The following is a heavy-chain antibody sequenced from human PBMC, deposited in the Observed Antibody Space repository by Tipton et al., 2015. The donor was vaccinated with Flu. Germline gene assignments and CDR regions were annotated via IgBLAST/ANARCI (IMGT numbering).Heavy chain of an antibody. J-gene: IGHJ6*02. CDR3: ARARAPYYYYAMDV. CDR2: IYRSGST. D-gene: IGHD3-10*01. V-gene: IGHV4-38-2*01. CDR1: GDSISSGSY. Sequence: PGLVKPSETLSPTCAVSGDSISSGSYWGWIRLPPGKGLEWIGNIYRSGSTYYNPSLKSRLSISVDSSKNQLSLKLTSVTAADTAVYYCARARAPYYYYAMDVWGQGATVTVS.